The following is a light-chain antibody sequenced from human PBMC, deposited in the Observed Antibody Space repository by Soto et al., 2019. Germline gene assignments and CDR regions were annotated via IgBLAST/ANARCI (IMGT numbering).Light chain of an antibody. CDR3: SSYSSTKSPYV. V-gene: IGLV2-14*01. CDR1: NSDIGSYNF. Sequence: QSALTQPASVSGSPGQSITISCTGTNSDIGSYNFVSWYQQHPGRAPKLIISEVNIRPSGVSNRFSGAKSGNTASLTISGLQTEDEADVYCSSYSSTKSPYVFGSGTKLTVL. J-gene: IGLJ1*01. CDR2: EVN.